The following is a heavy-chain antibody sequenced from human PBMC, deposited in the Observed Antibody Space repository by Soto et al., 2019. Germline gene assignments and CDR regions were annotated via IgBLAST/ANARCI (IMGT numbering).Heavy chain of an antibody. CDR1: GFTVSSNY. CDR2: IYSGGST. D-gene: IGHD1-1*01. V-gene: IGHV3-53*04. CDR3: ARGYLEVWRLFDY. Sequence: EVQLVESGGGLVQPGGSLRLSCAASGFTVSSNYMSWVRQAPGKGLEWVSVIYSGGSTYYADSVKGRFTISRHNSKNTLYLQMNSLRAEDTAVYYCARGYLEVWRLFDYWGQGTLVTVSS. J-gene: IGHJ4*02.